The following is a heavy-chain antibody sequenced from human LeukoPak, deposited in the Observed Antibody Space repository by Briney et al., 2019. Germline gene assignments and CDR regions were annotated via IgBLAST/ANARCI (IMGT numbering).Heavy chain of an antibody. V-gene: IGHV1-18*01. CDR2: ISAYNGDT. D-gene: IGHD5-18*01. J-gene: IGHJ6*02. CDR1: GYTFTNYG. CDR3: ARVWGSMVTGALYNSYGMDV. Sequence: ASVKVSCKASGYTFTNYGITWLRQAPGQGLEWMGWISAYNGDTNYAQNLQGRVTMTTDTSTSTAYMELRSLRSDDTAVYYCARVWGSMVTGALYNSYGMDVWGQGTTVTVSS.